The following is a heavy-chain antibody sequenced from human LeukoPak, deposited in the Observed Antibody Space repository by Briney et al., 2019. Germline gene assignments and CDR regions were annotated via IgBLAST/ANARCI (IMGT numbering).Heavy chain of an antibody. J-gene: IGHJ6*03. CDR1: GGSISSYY. CDR3: ARDSSYCSGGSCYLHYYYMDV. Sequence: SETLSLTCTVSGGSISSYYWSWIRQPAGKGLEWIGRIYTSGSTNYNPSLKSRVTMSVDTSKNQFSLKLSSVTAADTAVYYCARDSSYCSGGSCYLHYYYMDVWGKGTTVTVSS. D-gene: IGHD2-15*01. CDR2: IYTSGST. V-gene: IGHV4-4*07.